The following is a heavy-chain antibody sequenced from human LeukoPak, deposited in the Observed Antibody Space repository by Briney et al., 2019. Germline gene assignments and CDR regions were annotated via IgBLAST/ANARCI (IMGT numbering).Heavy chain of an antibody. CDR3: ATIVRHIAY. CDR2: VFPRDSDT. V-gene: IGHV5-51*01. CDR1: GYSFTGYTFSDYW. J-gene: IGHJ4*02. D-gene: IGHD1-26*01. Sequence: GESLKISCEGSGYSFTGYTFSDYWIGSVRQTPGSGLVWMGIVFPRDSDTRYRPSFQGQVTISADKSLSTAYLQWSSLKASDTAMYYCATIVRHIAYWGQGTLVTVSS.